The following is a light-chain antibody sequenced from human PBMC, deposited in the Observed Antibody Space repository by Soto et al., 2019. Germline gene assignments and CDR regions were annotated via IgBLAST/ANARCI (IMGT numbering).Light chain of an antibody. Sequence: EIVLTQSPATLSVSPWERATLSCRASQSVSSYLAWYQQKPGQAPRLLIYDASNRTTGIPARFSGSGSGTDFTLTISRLEAEDFAVYYWQQYGSSPVTFGQGTKVDIK. CDR3: QQYGSSPVT. CDR2: DAS. CDR1: QSVSSY. J-gene: IGKJ1*01. V-gene: IGKV3-11*01.